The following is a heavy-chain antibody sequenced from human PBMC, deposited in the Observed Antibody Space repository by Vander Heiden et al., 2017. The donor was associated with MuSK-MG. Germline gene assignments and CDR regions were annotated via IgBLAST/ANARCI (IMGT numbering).Heavy chain of an antibody. Sequence: QLQLQESGPGLVKPSETLSLTCTVSGGPISSSSYYWGWIRQPPGKGLEWIGSIYYSGSTYYNPSLKSRVTISVDTSKNQFSLKLSSVTAADTAVYYCAIGYGDYVAFQHWGQGTLVTVSS. J-gene: IGHJ1*01. CDR3: AIGYGDYVAFQH. V-gene: IGHV4-39*07. CDR1: GGPISSSSYY. CDR2: IYYSGST. D-gene: IGHD4-17*01.